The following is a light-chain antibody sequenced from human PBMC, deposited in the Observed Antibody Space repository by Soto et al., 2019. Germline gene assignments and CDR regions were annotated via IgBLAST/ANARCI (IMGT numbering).Light chain of an antibody. V-gene: IGLV2-14*02. CDR2: EVS. Sequence: QSALTQPASVSGSPGQSITISCTGTSSDVVNDLLVSWYQQHPGKAPKLMIYEVSNRPSGISNRFSGSKSGNTASLTLSGLQAEDEADYYCSSYTSSSTLVFGGGTKLTVL. CDR3: SSYTSSSTLV. CDR1: SSDVVNDLL. J-gene: IGLJ2*01.